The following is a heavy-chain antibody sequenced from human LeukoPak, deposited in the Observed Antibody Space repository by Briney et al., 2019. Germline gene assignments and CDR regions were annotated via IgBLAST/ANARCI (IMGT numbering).Heavy chain of an antibody. D-gene: IGHD6-19*01. CDR1: GFTINTNY. Sequence: GGSLRLSCAVSGFTINTNYMSWVRQAPGKGLEWVSAISGSGGSTYYADSVKGRFTISRDNSKNTLYLQMNSLRAEDTAVYYCAKAQGSGWYDYWGQGTLVTVSS. J-gene: IGHJ4*02. V-gene: IGHV3-23*01. CDR3: AKAQGSGWYDY. CDR2: ISGSGGST.